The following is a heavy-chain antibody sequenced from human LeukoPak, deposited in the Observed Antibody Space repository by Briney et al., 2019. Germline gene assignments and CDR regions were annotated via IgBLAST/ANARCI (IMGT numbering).Heavy chain of an antibody. CDR2: ISAYNGNT. Sequence: GSSVTVSFTASGGTFSSYAISWVRQAPGQGLEWMGWISAYNGNTNYAQKLQGRVTMTTDTSTSTAYMELRSLRSDDTAVYYCARDWVPWGQGTMVTVSS. CDR1: GGTFSSYA. V-gene: IGHV1-18*01. D-gene: IGHD7-27*01. J-gene: IGHJ3*01. CDR3: ARDWVP.